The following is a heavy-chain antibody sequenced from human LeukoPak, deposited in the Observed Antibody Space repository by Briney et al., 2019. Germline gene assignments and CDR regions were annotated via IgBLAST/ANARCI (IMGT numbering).Heavy chain of an antibody. CDR3: ARAGSVFGDYVAYFDY. V-gene: IGHV3-21*01. CDR1: GFTFSSYS. D-gene: IGHD4-17*01. CDR2: ISSSSSYI. Sequence: PGGSLRLSCAASGFTFSSYSMNWVRQAPGKGLEWVSSISSSSSYIYYADSVKGRFTISRDNAKNSLYLQMNSLRAEDTAVYYCARAGSVFGDYVAYFDYWGQGTLVTVSS. J-gene: IGHJ4*02.